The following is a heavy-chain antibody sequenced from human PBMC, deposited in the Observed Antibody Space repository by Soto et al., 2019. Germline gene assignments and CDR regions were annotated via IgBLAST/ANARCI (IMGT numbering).Heavy chain of an antibody. CDR2: ISGYNGDI. D-gene: IGHD1-26*01. CDR3: ARVRIVGAREIDF. J-gene: IGHJ4*02. Sequence: QVHLVQSGGEVKKPGASVKVSCKASGYTFNRHGITWVRQAPGQGLEWMGWISGYNGDINYEQKFQGRVTLSSDTLTSTVDLELKSLRFDATAVYYCARVRIVGAREIDFWGQGTLVTVSS. V-gene: IGHV1-18*04. CDR1: GYTFNRHG.